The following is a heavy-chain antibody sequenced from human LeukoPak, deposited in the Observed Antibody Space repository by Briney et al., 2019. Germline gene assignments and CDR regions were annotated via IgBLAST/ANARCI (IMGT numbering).Heavy chain of an antibody. CDR1: GYTFTSYD. CDR2: MNPNSGNT. Sequence: ASVKVSCKASGYTFTSYDINWVRQATGQGLEWMGWMNPNSGNTGYAQKFQGRVTMTRNTSISTAYMELSSLRSEDTAVYYCARGGAHYYDSGRYSDYWGQGTLVNVSS. J-gene: IGHJ4*02. CDR3: ARGGAHYYDSGRYSDY. V-gene: IGHV1-8*01. D-gene: IGHD3-22*01.